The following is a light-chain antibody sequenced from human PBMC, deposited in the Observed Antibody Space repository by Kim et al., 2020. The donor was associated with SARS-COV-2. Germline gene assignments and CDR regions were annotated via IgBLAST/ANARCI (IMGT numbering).Light chain of an antibody. J-gene: IGKJ1*01. Sequence: SPGDRATLSCRASQSVANRYLAWYQQKPGQAPRLLTYGTSHRATGIPDRFSGSGSGTDFTLTISRLEPEDFAVFYCQQYGMSPQTFGQGTKVEIK. CDR1: QSVANRY. V-gene: IGKV3-20*01. CDR2: GTS. CDR3: QQYGMSPQT.